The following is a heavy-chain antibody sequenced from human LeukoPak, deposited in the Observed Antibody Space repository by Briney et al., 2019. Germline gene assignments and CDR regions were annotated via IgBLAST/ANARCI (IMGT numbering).Heavy chain of an antibody. CDR3: SRRFRD. CDR2: ISDDGSTK. V-gene: IGHV3-48*03. CDR1: GITFSGFE. Sequence: GGSLRLSCVGSGITFSGFELNWVRQAPGKGLDWVSYISDDGSTKTYGDSVEGRFTISRDNAKNTLSLQRNSLRLEDTGVYYCSRRFRDWGRGILVTVSS. J-gene: IGHJ4*02.